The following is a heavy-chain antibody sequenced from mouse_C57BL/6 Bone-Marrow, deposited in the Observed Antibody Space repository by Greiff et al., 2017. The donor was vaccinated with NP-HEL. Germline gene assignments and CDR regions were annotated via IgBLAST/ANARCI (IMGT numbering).Heavy chain of an antibody. D-gene: IGHD3-3*01. Sequence: VQLQQPGAELAKPGASVKLSCKASGYTFTSYWMHWVKQRPGQGLEWIGMIHPNSGSTNYNEKFKSKATMTVDKSSSTAYMQLSSLTSEDSAVYYCATGVSNARPSYYAMDYWGQGTSVTVSS. CDR1: GYTFTSYW. CDR3: ATGVSNARPSYYAMDY. J-gene: IGHJ4*01. V-gene: IGHV1-64*01. CDR2: IHPNSGST.